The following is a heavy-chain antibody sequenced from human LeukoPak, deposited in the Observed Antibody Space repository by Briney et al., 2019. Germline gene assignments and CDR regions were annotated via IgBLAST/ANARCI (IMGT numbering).Heavy chain of an antibody. V-gene: IGHV3-21*04. J-gene: IGHJ4*02. D-gene: IGHD3-3*01. CDR3: AKDPSIYDPFDY. CDR1: GFTFSSYA. CDR2: ISSSSSYI. Sequence: PGRSLRLSCAASGFTFSSYAMHWVRQAPGKGLEWVSSISSSSSYIYYADSVKGRFTISRDNSKNTLYLQMNSLRAEDTAVYYCAKDPSIYDPFDYWGQGTLVTVSS.